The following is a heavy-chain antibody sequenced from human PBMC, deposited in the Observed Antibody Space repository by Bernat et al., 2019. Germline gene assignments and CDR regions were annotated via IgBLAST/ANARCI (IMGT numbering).Heavy chain of an antibody. V-gene: IGHV3-23*01. J-gene: IGHJ4*02. CDR1: GFTFSSYG. CDR2: IGGSGSNT. Sequence: EVQLLESGGGLVQPGGSLRLSCAASGFTFSSYGMTWVRQAPGKGLEWVSTIGGSGSNTYYSDSVKGRFTISRDNSKNTLYLQMNSLRAEDTAVYYCAIFRGYFDYWGQGTLLTVSS. D-gene: IGHD3-10*01. CDR3: AIFRGYFDY.